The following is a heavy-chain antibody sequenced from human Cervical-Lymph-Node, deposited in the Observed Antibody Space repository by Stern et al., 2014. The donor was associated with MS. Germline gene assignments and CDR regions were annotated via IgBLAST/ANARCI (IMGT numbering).Heavy chain of an antibody. D-gene: IGHD4-17*01. V-gene: IGHV4-59*01. CDR3: ARVHPNGDYDY. CDR2: IYYSGST. Sequence: QVQLQESGPGLVKPSETLSLTCTVSGGSISSYYWSWIRQPPGKGLEWIGYIYYSGSTNYNPSLKSRVTISVDTSKNQFSLKLSSVTAADTAVYYCARVHPNGDYDYWGQGTLVTVSS. J-gene: IGHJ4*02. CDR1: GGSISSYY.